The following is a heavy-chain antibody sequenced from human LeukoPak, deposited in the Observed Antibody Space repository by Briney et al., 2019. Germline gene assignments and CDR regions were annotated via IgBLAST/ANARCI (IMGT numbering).Heavy chain of an antibody. CDR1: GFTFSSYA. V-gene: IGHV3-23*01. CDR2: ISGSGGST. Sequence: GRSLRLSCAASGFTFSSYAMSWVRQAPGKGLEWVSAISGSGGSTYYADSVKGRFTISRDNSKNTLYLQMNSLRAEDTAVYYCAKLSGYYYYMDVWGKGTTVTVSS. J-gene: IGHJ6*03. CDR3: AKLSGYYYYMDV. D-gene: IGHD3-3*01.